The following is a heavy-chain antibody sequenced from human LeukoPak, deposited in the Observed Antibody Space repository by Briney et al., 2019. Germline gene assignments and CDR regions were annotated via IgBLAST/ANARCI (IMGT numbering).Heavy chain of an antibody. CDR1: GGSISSYY. CDR3: ASIIAAGIRGEHWSDP. CDR2: IYYSGST. V-gene: IGHV4-59*01. D-gene: IGHD6-13*01. Sequence: SETLSLTCTVSGGSISSYYWSWIRQPPGKGLEWIGYIYYSGSTNYNPSLKSRVTISVDTSKNQFSLKLSSVTAADTAVYYCASIIAAGIRGEHWSDPWGQGTLVTVSS. J-gene: IGHJ5*02.